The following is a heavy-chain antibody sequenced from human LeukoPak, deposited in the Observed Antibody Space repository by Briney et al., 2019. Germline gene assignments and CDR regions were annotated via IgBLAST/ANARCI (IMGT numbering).Heavy chain of an antibody. CDR3: ARAMISGSDY. Sequence: GGSLRLSCAASGFTFSSSWMHWVRQAPGKGLVWVSRINSDWSTTTYADSVRGRFTISRDNAKNTLYLQMNSLRAEDTAVYYCARAMISGSDYWGQGTLVTVSS. J-gene: IGHJ4*02. CDR2: INSDWSTT. CDR1: GFTFSSSW. D-gene: IGHD3/OR15-3a*01. V-gene: IGHV3-74*01.